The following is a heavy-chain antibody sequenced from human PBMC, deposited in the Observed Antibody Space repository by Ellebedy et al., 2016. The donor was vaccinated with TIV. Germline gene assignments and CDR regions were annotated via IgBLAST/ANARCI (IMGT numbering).Heavy chain of an antibody. CDR3: ARGMTAVNP. CDR1: GESINTYY. V-gene: IGHV4-59*01. J-gene: IGHJ5*02. D-gene: IGHD4-17*01. CDR2: ITHSGST. Sequence: MPSETLSLTCTVSGESINTYYWSWIRQPPGKGLEWMGYITHSGSTTYSTSLKSRVTMSLDTSKNQVSLKLTSVTASDTALYYCARGMTAVNPWGQGTLVTVSS.